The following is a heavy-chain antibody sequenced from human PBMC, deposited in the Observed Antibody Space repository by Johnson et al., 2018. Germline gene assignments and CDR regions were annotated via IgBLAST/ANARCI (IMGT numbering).Heavy chain of an antibody. CDR2: DGYNT. V-gene: IGHV3-30*18. D-gene: IGHD1-1*01. Sequence: VQLQESGGDVVQPGRSLRLSCAASGFSFSTFAIHWVRQAPGKGLEWVAVDGYNTYYRDSVKGRFSISRDNSENTLYLQMNSLRPEDTAVYYCAKSETMFDGFDIWGQGTMVTVSS. CDR3: AKSETMFDGFDI. CDR1: GFSFSTFA. J-gene: IGHJ3*02.